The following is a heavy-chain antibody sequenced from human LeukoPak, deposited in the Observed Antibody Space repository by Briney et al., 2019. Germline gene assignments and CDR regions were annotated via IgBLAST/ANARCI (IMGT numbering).Heavy chain of an antibody. J-gene: IGHJ3*02. CDR3: ARSISDAFDI. Sequence: PGGSLRLSCAASGFTFRSFWMHWVRQAPGKGLVWVSLINSDATSTSYADSVKGRFTISRDNAKNTLYLQMNGLRAEDTAVYYCARSISDAFDIWGQGTMVTVSS. V-gene: IGHV3-74*01. CDR1: GFTFRSFW. CDR2: INSDATST. D-gene: IGHD3-10*01.